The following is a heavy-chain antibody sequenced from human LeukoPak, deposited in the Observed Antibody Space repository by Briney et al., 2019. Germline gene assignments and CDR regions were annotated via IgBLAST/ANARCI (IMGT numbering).Heavy chain of an antibody. CDR2: IYYSGST. CDR1: GGSISSYY. D-gene: IGHD6-19*01. Sequence: SETLSLTCTVSGGSISSYYWSWIRQPPGKGLEWIGYIYYSGSTNYNPSLKSRVTISVDTSKNQFSLKLNSVTAADTAVYYCARRDSSGWYYFDYWGQGTLVTVSS. J-gene: IGHJ4*02. CDR3: ARRDSSGWYYFDY. V-gene: IGHV4-59*08.